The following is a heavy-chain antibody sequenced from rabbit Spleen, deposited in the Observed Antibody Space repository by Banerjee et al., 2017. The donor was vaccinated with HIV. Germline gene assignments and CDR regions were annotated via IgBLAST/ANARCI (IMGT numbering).Heavy chain of an antibody. CDR1: GFDLSNYYY. CDR3: ARDLVAVIGWNFSL. J-gene: IGHJ3*01. V-gene: IGHV1S40*01. Sequence: QTLEESGGDLVKPGASLTLTCTASGFDLSNYYYIYWVRQAPGKGLEWIGCIYTGGSGGIYYASWARGRLTISKTSSTTVTLQMTSLTAADTATYFCARDLVAVIGWNFSLWGQGTLVTVS. CDR2: IYTGGSGGI. D-gene: IGHD1-1*01.